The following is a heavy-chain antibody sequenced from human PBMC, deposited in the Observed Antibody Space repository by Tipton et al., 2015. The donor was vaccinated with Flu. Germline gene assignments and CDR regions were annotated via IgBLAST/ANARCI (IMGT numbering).Heavy chain of an antibody. Sequence: QLVQSGAEVKKPGASVKVSCKASGYTFTTYGISWVRQAPGQGLEWMGWISAYNGNTNYAQKFQGRVTMTTDTSTSTAYMELRSLGSDDTAVYYCARERAYYDSSGYLYWGQGTRVTVSS. CDR3: ARERAYYDSSGYLY. J-gene: IGHJ4*02. D-gene: IGHD3-22*01. V-gene: IGHV1-18*01. CDR1: GYTFTTYG. CDR2: ISAYNGNT.